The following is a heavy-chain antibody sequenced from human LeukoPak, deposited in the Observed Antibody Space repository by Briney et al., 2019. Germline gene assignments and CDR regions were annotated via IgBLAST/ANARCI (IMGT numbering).Heavy chain of an antibody. J-gene: IGHJ4*02. D-gene: IGHD3-3*01. Sequence: ASVKVSCKASGYTFTSYAMHWVRQAPGQRLEWMGWINAGNGNTKYSQKFQGRVTITRDTSASTAYMELSSLRSGDTAVYYCARDLIRPIVVIMYYWGQGTLVTVSS. CDR3: ARDLIRPIVVIMYY. CDR1: GYTFTSYA. CDR2: INAGNGNT. V-gene: IGHV1-3*01.